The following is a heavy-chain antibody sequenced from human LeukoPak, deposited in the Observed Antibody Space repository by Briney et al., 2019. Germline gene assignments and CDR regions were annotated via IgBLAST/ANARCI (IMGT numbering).Heavy chain of an antibody. CDR1: GYTFIDYY. V-gene: IGHV1-2*06. Sequence: ASVKVSCKASGYTFIDYYFNWVRQAPGQGPEWMGRIDVKSGATDYAQKFQGRVTVTRDTSISTAYMELSSLRSDDTAVYYCARVGRESSTGWLDYWGQGTLVTVSS. CDR2: IDVKSGAT. J-gene: IGHJ4*02. CDR3: ARVGRESSTGWLDY. D-gene: IGHD6-19*01.